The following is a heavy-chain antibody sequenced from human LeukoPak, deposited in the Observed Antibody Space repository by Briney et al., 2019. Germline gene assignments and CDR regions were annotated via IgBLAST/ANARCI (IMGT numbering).Heavy chain of an antibody. CDR3: AGGQMFTSGGFDD. CDR1: GFTFSSYW. CDR2: IKQDGSEK. J-gene: IGHJ4*02. Sequence: GGSLRLSCAASGFTFSSYWMSWVRQAPGKGLEWVANIKQDGSEKYYVDSVKGRFTISRDNAKNSLYLQMNSLRAEDTAVYYCAGGQMFTSGGFDDWGQGTLVTVSS. V-gene: IGHV3-7*05. D-gene: IGHD6-19*01.